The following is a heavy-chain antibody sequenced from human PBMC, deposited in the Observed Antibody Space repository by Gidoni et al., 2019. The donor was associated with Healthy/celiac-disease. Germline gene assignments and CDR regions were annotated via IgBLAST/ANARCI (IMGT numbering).Heavy chain of an antibody. D-gene: IGHD6-13*01. CDR3: ARGSIAAAASAEYFQH. Sequence: QVQLQESGPGLVKPSETLSLTCTVPGGSISSYYWSWIRQPAGKGLEWIGRIYTSGSTNYNPSLKSRVTMSVDTSKNQFSLKLSSVTAADTAVYYCARGSIAAAASAEYFQHWGQGTLVTVSS. V-gene: IGHV4-4*07. J-gene: IGHJ1*01. CDR1: GGSISSYY. CDR2: IYTSGST.